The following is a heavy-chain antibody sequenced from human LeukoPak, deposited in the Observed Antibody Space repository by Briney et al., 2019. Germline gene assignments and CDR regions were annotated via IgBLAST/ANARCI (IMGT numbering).Heavy chain of an antibody. J-gene: IGHJ4*02. CDR2: IYWDDDK. CDR1: GFSLSTSGVG. V-gene: IGHV2-5*02. CDR3: ARQYSSSWSPGRFDY. D-gene: IGHD6-13*01. Sequence: SGPTLVKPTQTLTLTCTFSGFSLSTSGVGVGWVRQPPGKALEWLALIYWDDDKRYSPSLKSRLTITKDTSKNQVVLTMTNMDPVDTATYYCARQYSSSWSPGRFDYWGQGTLVTVSS.